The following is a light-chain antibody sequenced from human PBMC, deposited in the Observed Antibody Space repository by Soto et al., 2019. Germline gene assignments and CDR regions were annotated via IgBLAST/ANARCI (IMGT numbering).Light chain of an antibody. CDR1: SSNIGAGYD. Sequence: QAVVTQTPSVSGAPGQKITMSCTGSSSNIGAGYDAHWYQQLPGAAPRLLIYADNNRPSGVPDRFSASNSGTSASLAITGLQGEDEAVYYCQSYDTSLSGVIFGAGTKLTVL. CDR3: QSYDTSLSGVI. J-gene: IGLJ2*01. V-gene: IGLV1-40*01. CDR2: ADN.